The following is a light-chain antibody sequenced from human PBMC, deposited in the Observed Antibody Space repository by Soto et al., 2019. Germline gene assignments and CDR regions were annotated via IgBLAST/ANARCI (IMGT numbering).Light chain of an antibody. CDR2: GTS. J-gene: IGKJ1*01. CDR1: QSVGSSY. CDR3: QQYGSSPRT. V-gene: IGKV3-20*01. Sequence: EIVLTQSPGTLSLSPGERATLSCRASQSVGSSYVAWYQQKPGQAPRLLIYGTSSRATAIPDRFSGSGSGTDFTLTISRLEPEDFAVYYCQQYGSSPRTFGQGTKVDIK.